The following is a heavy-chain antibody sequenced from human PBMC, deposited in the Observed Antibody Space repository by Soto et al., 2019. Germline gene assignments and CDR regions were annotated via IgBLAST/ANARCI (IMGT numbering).Heavy chain of an antibody. CDR1: GGTFSSYA. J-gene: IGHJ6*02. CDR3: ARGGSGSIYYYYYYGMDV. Sequence: SVKVSCKATGGTFSSYAISWVRQAPGQGLEWMGGIIPIFGTANYAQKFQGRVTITADESTSTAYMELSSLRSEDTAVYYCARGGSGSIYYYYYYGMDVWGQGTTVTVSS. CDR2: IIPIFGTA. D-gene: IGHD3-10*01. V-gene: IGHV1-69*13.